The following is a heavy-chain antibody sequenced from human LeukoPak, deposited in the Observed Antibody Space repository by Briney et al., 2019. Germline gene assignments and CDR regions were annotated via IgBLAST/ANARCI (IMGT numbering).Heavy chain of an antibody. Sequence: SGGSLRLSCAASGFTFSSYSMNWVRQAPGRGLEWVSSISSSSSYIYYADSVKGRFTISRDNAKNTVYLQMNSLRAEDTAVYYCANGAFRLYYIDVWGKGTTVTVSS. J-gene: IGHJ6*03. CDR1: GFTFSSYS. CDR2: ISSSSSYI. CDR3: ANGAFRLYYIDV. V-gene: IGHV3-21*01. D-gene: IGHD2-8*01.